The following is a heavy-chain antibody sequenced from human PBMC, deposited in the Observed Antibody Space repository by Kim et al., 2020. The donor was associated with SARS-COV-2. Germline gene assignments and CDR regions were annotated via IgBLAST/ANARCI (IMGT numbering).Heavy chain of an antibody. J-gene: IGHJ3*02. Sequence: SETLSHTCTVSGGSISSYYWSWIRQPPGKGMEWIGYIYYSGSTNYNPSLKSRVTISVDTSKNQFSLKLSSVTAADTAVYYCARDHGSGSLDAFDIWGQGTMVTVSS. CDR3: ARDHGSGSLDAFDI. CDR1: GGSISSYY. D-gene: IGHD3-10*01. CDR2: IYYSGST. V-gene: IGHV4-59*13.